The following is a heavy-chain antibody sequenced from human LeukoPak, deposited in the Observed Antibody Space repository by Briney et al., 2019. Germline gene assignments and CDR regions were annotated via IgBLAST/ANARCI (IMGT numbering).Heavy chain of an antibody. Sequence: SETLSLTCTVSGGSISSYYWSWIRQPPGKGLEWIGYIYYSGSTNYNPSLKSRVTISVDTSKNQFSLKLSSVTAADTAVYYCARSYYGSGSYASWFDPWGQGTLVTVSS. CDR2: IYYSGST. V-gene: IGHV4-59*01. CDR3: ARSYYGSGSYASWFDP. J-gene: IGHJ5*02. CDR1: GGSISSYY. D-gene: IGHD3-10*01.